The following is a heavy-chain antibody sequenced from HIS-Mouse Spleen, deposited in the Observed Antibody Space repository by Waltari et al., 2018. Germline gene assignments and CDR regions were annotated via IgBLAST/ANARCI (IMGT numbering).Heavy chain of an antibody. V-gene: IGHV4-39*07. J-gene: IGHJ2*01. D-gene: IGHD6-13*01. CDR2: IYYSGRT. Sequence: QLQLQESGPGLVKPSETLSLTCTVSGGSISSSSYYWGWIRQPPGKGLEWIGSIYYSGRTYSNPSLKGRVTISVDTSKNHFSLKLSSVTAADTAVYYCAREIPYSSSWYDWYFDLWGRGTLVTVSS. CDR1: GGSISSSSYY. CDR3: AREIPYSSSWYDWYFDL.